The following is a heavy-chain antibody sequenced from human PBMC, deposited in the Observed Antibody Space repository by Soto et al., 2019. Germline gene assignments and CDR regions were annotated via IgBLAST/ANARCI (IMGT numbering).Heavy chain of an antibody. J-gene: IGHJ5*02. CDR3: ARDIVVVPAAANWFDP. CDR2: ISYDGSNK. V-gene: IGHV3-30-3*01. CDR1: GFTFSSYA. Sequence: LRLSCAASGFTFSSYAMHWVRQAPGKGLEWVAVISYDGSNKYYADSVKGRFTISRDNSKNTLYLQMNSLRAEDTAVYYCARDIVVVPAAANWFDPWGQGTLVTVSS. D-gene: IGHD2-2*01.